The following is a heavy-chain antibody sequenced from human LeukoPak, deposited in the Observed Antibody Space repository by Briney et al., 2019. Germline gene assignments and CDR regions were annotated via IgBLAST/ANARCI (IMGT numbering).Heavy chain of an antibody. CDR1: GFTFRNYW. CDR3: VNQISGWVY. J-gene: IGHJ4*02. CDR2: INSEGTST. V-gene: IGHV3-74*01. D-gene: IGHD6-19*01. Sequence: PGGSLRLSCVVSGFTFRNYWMHWVRQAPGKGLVWVSRINSEGTSTTYAESVKGRFIISRDNSKNTLYLQMSSLRPEDTAVYYCVNQISGWVYWGQGTLVTVSS.